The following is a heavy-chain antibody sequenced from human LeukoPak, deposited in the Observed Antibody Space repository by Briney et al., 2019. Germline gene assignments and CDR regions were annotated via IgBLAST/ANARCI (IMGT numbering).Heavy chain of an antibody. D-gene: IGHD3-10*01. CDR3: ARERSSTTVRGVPVDYFDD. CDR1: GFTFSSDS. CDR2: ISSSSSYI. V-gene: IGHV3-21*06. Sequence: GGSLRLSCAASGFTFSSDSMNWVRQAPGKGLEWVSSISSSSSYIYYADSMKGRITISRDNAKNSLFLQMNSLRAEDTGIYYCARERSSTTVRGVPVDYFDDWGQGTLVTVSS. J-gene: IGHJ4*02.